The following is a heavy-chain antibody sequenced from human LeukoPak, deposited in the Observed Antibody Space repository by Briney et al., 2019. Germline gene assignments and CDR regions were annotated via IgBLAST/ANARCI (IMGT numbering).Heavy chain of an antibody. CDR3: ARGRGLGEFAVASFDS. J-gene: IGHJ4*02. CDR1: GFSFTGYW. CDR2: LYSDGRSL. Sequence: TGGSLTLSCAGSGFSFTGYWMHWVRQTPGKALVWISRLYSDGRSLTYADSVKGRFTISRDNAKNMLYLQMNSLRADDTGVYYCARGRGLGEFAVASFDSWGRGTLVTVSS. D-gene: IGHD6-19*01. V-gene: IGHV3-74*03.